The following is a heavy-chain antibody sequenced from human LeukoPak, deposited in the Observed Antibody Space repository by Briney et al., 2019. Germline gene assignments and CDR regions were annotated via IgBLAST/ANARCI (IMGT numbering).Heavy chain of an antibody. CDR1: GFTFSSYA. V-gene: IGHV3-23*01. CDR2: IGYSGGDI. D-gene: IGHD4-23*01. CDR3: AKYAPPTTVVTRFFDY. Sequence: GRSLRLSCAASGFTFSSYAMTWVRQAPGKGLEWVSVIGYSGGDIQYADSVKGRFTISRDNSKNTLYLQMNSLRVEDTAVYYCAKYAPPTTVVTRFFDYWGQGTLVTVSS. J-gene: IGHJ4*02.